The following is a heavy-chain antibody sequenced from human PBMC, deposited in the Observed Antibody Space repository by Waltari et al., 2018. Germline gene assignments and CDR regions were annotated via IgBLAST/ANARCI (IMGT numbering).Heavy chain of an antibody. Sequence: EVQLVESGGGLVQPGRSLRLSCAASGFSFHDYAMPWVRHPPGKGLGWVSGISWDSNIIDYADSVKGRFTISRDNAKNSLYLQMNSLRAEDVALYFCAKEGTYYFDSSGYSRGAFDIWGQGTMVIVSS. CDR1: GFSFHDYA. CDR2: ISWDSNII. CDR3: AKEGTYYFDSSGYSRGAFDI. D-gene: IGHD3-22*01. V-gene: IGHV3-9*03. J-gene: IGHJ3*02.